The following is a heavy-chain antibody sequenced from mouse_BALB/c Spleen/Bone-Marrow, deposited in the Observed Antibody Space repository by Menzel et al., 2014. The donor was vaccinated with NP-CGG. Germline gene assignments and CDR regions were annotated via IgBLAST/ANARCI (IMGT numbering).Heavy chain of an antibody. CDR3: ATLTTVVDAMDY. CDR1: GFNIKDTY. Sequence: EVKLMESGAELVKPGASVKLSCTAPGFNIKDTYMYWVKQRPEQGLEWIGRIDPANGNTKYDPKFQGKATITADTSSNTAYLQLSSLTSEDTAVYYCATLTTVVDAMDYWGQGTSVTVSS. J-gene: IGHJ4*01. CDR2: IDPANGNT. V-gene: IGHV14-3*02. D-gene: IGHD1-1*01.